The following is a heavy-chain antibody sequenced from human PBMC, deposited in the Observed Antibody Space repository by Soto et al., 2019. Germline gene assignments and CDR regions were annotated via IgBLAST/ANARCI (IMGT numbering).Heavy chain of an antibody. J-gene: IGHJ6*02. D-gene: IGHD3-10*01. CDR3: ARDASVCAGVHLDV. V-gene: IGHV3-23*01. Sequence: EVQLLQSGGGLVQPGGSLRLSCAASGFTYTNYAMAWVRQPPGKGLECVSGVSGTGIPTYYADSGKGRFTIYRDNSRNTVQLQMNSLRAGATAIYYCARDASVCAGVHLDVWGRGPTVTISS. CDR1: GFTYTNYA. CDR2: VSGTGIPT.